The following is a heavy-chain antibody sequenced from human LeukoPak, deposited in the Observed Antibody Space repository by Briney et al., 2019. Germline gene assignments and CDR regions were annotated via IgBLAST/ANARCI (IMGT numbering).Heavy chain of an antibody. V-gene: IGHV4-61*02. CDR3: ARGGVYAMNDAYDI. CDR2: IYTSGST. Sequence: PSQTLSLTCTVSGGSISSGRYYWSWIRQPAGKGLEWIGRIYTSGSTNYNPSLKSRVTISVDTSKNQFSLKLSSVTAADTAVYYCARGGVYAMNDAYDIWGQGTMVTVSS. CDR1: GGSISSGRYY. J-gene: IGHJ3*02. D-gene: IGHD2-8*01.